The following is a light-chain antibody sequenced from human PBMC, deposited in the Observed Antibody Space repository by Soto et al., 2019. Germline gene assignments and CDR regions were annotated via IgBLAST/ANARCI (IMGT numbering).Light chain of an antibody. CDR1: QSISSY. Sequence: DIQMTQSPSSLSASVGDRVTITCRASQSISSYLNWYQQKPGKAPKLLIYAASSLQSGVPSRFSGSGSGTDFTLIISSLQPEDFATYYCQQSYSTPPTFGQGTMVEIK. CDR2: AAS. V-gene: IGKV1-39*01. CDR3: QQSYSTPPT. J-gene: IGKJ1*01.